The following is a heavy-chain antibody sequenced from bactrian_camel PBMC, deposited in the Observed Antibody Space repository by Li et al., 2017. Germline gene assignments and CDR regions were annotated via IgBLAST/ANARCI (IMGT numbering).Heavy chain of an antibody. D-gene: IGHD2*01. V-gene: IGHV3S1*01. CDR3: AAADRTYCGTRLASYMF. Sequence: HVQLVESGGGSALAGGSVRLSCAASGLTGSHNCMGWFRQAPGKEREGVAAIYAGGSSTYYADSVKGRFTISQDNAKNTLYLQMDSLKPEDTGMYYCAAADRTYCGTRLASYMFWSQGTQVTVS. J-gene: IGHJ4*01. CDR2: IYAGGSST. CDR1: GLTGSHNC.